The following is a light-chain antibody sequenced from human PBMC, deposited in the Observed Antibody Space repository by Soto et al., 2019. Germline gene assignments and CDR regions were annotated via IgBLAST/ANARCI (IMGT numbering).Light chain of an antibody. CDR1: QSVSSN. CDR3: QNYNNWPLT. J-gene: IGKJ4*01. Sequence: IVMTQSPATLSVSPWERATLSCRASQSVSSNLAWYQQKPGQAPRLLIYGASTRATGIPARFSGSGSGTEFTLTISSLQSEDFALYYCQNYNNWPLTFGGGTKVDIK. CDR2: GAS. V-gene: IGKV3-15*01.